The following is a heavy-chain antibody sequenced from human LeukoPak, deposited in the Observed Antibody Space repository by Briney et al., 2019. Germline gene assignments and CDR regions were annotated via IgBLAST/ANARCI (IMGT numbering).Heavy chain of an antibody. CDR1: GFTFSSYW. D-gene: IGHD6-13*01. J-gene: IGHJ4*02. CDR3: ARASIAAGPYYLDH. V-gene: IGHV3-7*01. Sequence: GGSLRLSCAASGFTFSSYWMSWVRQAPGKGLEWVANIKQDGSEKYYVGSVKGRFTISRDNAKNSLYLQMNSLRAEDTAVYYCARASIAAGPYYLDHGGQETLVTVSS. CDR2: IKQDGSEK.